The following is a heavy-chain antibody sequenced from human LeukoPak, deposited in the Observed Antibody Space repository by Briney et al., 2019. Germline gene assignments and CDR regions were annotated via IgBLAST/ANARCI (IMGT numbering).Heavy chain of an antibody. CDR1: AGSISSYC. J-gene: IGHJ4*02. CDR3: ARHRPVGDFDY. V-gene: IGHV4-59*08. D-gene: IGHD4-17*01. Sequence: SQTRSLTRHVDAGSISSYCWGWIRQPPGKGLEWIWYIYYSGGTNYNPSLKSRITTSIDTSKNQFSLKLSSVTAAGTAVYDCARHRPVGDFDYWGQGTLVTVSS. CDR2: IYYSGGT.